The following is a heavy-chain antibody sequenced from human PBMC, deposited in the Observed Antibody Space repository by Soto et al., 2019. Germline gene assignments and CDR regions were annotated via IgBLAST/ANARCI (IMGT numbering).Heavy chain of an antibody. Sequence: PSETLSLTCAVYGGSFSGYYWSWIRQPPGKGLEWIGEINHSGSTNYNPSLKSRVTISVDTSKNQFSLKLSSVTAADTAVYYCARGRSIVGVLVYYYGMDVWGQGTTVTVSS. CDR2: INHSGST. J-gene: IGHJ6*02. V-gene: IGHV4-34*01. D-gene: IGHD1-26*01. CDR3: ARGRSIVGVLVYYYGMDV. CDR1: GGSFSGYY.